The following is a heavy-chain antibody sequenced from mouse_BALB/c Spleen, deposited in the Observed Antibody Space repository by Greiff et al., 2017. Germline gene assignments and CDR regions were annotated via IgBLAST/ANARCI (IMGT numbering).Heavy chain of an antibody. V-gene: IGHV7-3*02. CDR3: ARDVVLLRGSLYFDY. D-gene: IGHD1-1*01. CDR2: IRNKANGYTT. J-gene: IGHJ2*01. Sequence: EVKVVESGGGLVQPGGSLRLSCATSGFTFTDYYMSWVRQPPGKALEWLGFIRNKANGYTTEYSASVKGRFTISRDNSQSILYLQMNTLRAEDSATYYCARDVVLLRGSLYFDYWGQGTTLTVSS. CDR1: GFTFTDYY.